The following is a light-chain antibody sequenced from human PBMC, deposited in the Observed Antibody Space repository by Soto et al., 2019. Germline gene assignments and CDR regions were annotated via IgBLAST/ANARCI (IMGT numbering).Light chain of an antibody. Sequence: QSALTQPPSASGSPGQTVAISCTGTSSDVGAYNYVSWYQQHPGKAPKLMIYDVIQRSSGVPARFSGSKSGNTSSLTVSGLQPEDESDYYCGSYTPSSTDVVGTGTTLTVL. J-gene: IGLJ1*01. CDR2: DVI. CDR3: GSYTPSSTDV. CDR1: SSDVGAYNY. V-gene: IGLV2-8*01.